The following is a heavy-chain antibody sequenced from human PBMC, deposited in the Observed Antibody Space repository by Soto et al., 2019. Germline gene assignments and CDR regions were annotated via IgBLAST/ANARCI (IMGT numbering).Heavy chain of an antibody. Sequence: GGSLRLSCAASGFTFSSYGMHWVRQAPGKGLEWVAVIWYDGSNKYYADSVKGRFTISRDNSKNTLYLQMNSLRAEDTAVYYCARAGRRYCSGGSCLYYFDYWGQGTLVTVSS. J-gene: IGHJ4*02. CDR3: ARAGRRYCSGGSCLYYFDY. CDR2: IWYDGSNK. CDR1: GFTFSSYG. D-gene: IGHD2-15*01. V-gene: IGHV3-33*01.